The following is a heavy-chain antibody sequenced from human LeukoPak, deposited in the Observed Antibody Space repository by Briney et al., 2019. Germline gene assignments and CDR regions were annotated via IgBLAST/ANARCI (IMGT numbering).Heavy chain of an antibody. CDR3: ARGPPRMNDYVWGSYRYPRGAFDI. CDR2: INHSGST. D-gene: IGHD3-16*02. CDR1: GGSISSYY. J-gene: IGHJ3*02. V-gene: IGHV4-34*01. Sequence: PSETLSLTCTVSGGSISSYYWSWIRQPPGKGLEWIGEINHSGSTNYNPSLKSRVTISVDTSKNQFSLKLSSVTAADTAVYYCARGPPRMNDYVWGSYRYPRGAFDIWGQGTMVTVSS.